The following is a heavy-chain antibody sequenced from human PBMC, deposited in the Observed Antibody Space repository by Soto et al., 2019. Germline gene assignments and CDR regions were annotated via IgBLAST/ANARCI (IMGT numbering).Heavy chain of an antibody. V-gene: IGHV3-15*07. CDR3: TTARAGDYGDYYYGMDV. CDR2: IKSKTDGGTT. Sequence: EVQLVESGGGLVKPGGSLRLSCAASGFTFSNAWMNWVRQAPGKGLEWVGRIKSKTDGGTTDYAAPVKGRFTISRDDSKNTLYLQMNSLKPEDTAVDYCTTARAGDYGDYYYGMDVWGQGTTVTVSS. J-gene: IGHJ6*02. CDR1: GFTFSNAW. D-gene: IGHD4-17*01.